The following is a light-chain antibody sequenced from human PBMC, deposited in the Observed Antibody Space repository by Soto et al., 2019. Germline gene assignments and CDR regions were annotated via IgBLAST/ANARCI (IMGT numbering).Light chain of an antibody. Sequence: DLPMTQSPSSLSASVGDRVTITCRASQMISSYVNWYQQKPGEAPNLLIYDASTLQAGVPSRFTGSGSGTIFTFTITRLQPEDVATYYCQQYDVIPVFGPGTKVQLK. CDR1: QMISSY. CDR2: DAS. J-gene: IGKJ3*01. V-gene: IGKV1-33*01. CDR3: QQYDVIPV.